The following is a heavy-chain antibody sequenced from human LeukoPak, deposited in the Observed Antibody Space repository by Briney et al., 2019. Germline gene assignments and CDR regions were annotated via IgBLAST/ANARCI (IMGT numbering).Heavy chain of an antibody. J-gene: IGHJ1*01. D-gene: IGHD2/OR15-2a*01. CDR3: ARDGSWGDYQFYFYMDV. CDR1: GFTFGSFA. CDR2: ISASGHYI. Sequence: GGSLRLSCEASGFTFGSFAMSWVRQAPGKGLEWLSGISASGHYIYYADSVKGRFTISRDNSKNTLYIEMNSLRAEDTAVYYCARDGSWGDYQFYFYMDVWGQGTLVTVSS. V-gene: IGHV3-23*01.